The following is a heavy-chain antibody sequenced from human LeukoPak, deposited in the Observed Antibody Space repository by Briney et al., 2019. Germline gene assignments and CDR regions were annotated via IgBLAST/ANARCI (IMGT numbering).Heavy chain of an antibody. CDR1: GYTFTSYG. CDR2: ISAYNGNT. Sequence: ASVKVSCKASGYTFTSYGISWVRQAPGQGLEWMGWISAYNGNTNYAQKFQGRVTITADESTSTAYMELSSLRSEDTAVYYCARDRVAAGLDYWGQGTLVTVSS. V-gene: IGHV1-18*01. CDR3: ARDRVAAGLDY. J-gene: IGHJ4*02. D-gene: IGHD2-15*01.